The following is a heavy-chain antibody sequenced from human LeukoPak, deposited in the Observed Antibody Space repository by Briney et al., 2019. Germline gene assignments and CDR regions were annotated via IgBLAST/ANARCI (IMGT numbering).Heavy chain of an antibody. V-gene: IGHV4-59*01. CDR2: IYYSGST. CDR1: GGSISSYY. J-gene: IGHJ6*03. CDR3: ARGAAATEYYYYYYYMDV. D-gene: IGHD6-13*01. Sequence: SETLSLTCTVSGGSISSYYWSWIRQPPGKGLEWIWYIYYSGSTNYNPSPKSRVTISVDTSKNQLSLKLSSVTAADTAVYYCARGAAATEYYYYYYYMDVWGKGTKVSVSS.